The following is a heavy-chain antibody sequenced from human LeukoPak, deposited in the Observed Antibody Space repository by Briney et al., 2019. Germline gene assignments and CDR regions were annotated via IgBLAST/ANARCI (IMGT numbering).Heavy chain of an antibody. CDR2: IYYSGST. CDR3: AGFQAAHPYYFDY. D-gene: IGHD6-6*01. Sequence: PSETLSLTCTVSGGSISSSHSYWGWIRQPPGKGLEWIGSIYYSGSTYYNPSLKSRVTISVDTSKNQFSLKLSSVTAADTAVYYCAGFQAAHPYYFDYWGQGTLVTVSS. J-gene: IGHJ4*02. CDR1: GGSISSSHSY. V-gene: IGHV4-39*07.